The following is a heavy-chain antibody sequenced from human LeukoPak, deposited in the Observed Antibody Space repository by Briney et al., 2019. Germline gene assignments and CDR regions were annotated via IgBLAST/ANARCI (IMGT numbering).Heavy chain of an antibody. D-gene: IGHD3-10*01. J-gene: IGHJ4*02. V-gene: IGHV3-30*18. Sequence: PGGSLRLSCAASGFTFSSYAMSWVRQAPGKGLEWVAVISYDGSNKYYADSVKGRFTISRDNSKNTLYLQMNSLRAEDTAVYYCAKDLGGQYYYGSGSYPQVHWGQGTLVTVSS. CDR3: AKDLGGQYYYGSGSYPQVH. CDR1: GFTFSSYA. CDR2: ISYDGSNK.